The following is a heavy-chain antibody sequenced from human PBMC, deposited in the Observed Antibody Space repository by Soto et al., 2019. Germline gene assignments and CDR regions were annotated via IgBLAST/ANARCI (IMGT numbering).Heavy chain of an antibody. J-gene: IGHJ4*02. CDR2: ISGSGGST. CDR1: GFTFSSYA. CDR3: LRGRYGSQIH. V-gene: IGHV3-23*01. D-gene: IGHD3-10*01. Sequence: RAASGFTFSSYAMSWVRQAPGKGLEWVSAISGSGGSTYYAASVKGRFTISSHSSQNTLFLQMNSLRTEDTATYYCLRGRYGSQIHWGQGTKVTVSS.